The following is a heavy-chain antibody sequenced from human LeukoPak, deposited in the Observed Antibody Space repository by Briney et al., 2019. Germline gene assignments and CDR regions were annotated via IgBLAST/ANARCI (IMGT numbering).Heavy chain of an antibody. CDR1: NGSISTYY. J-gene: IGHJ3*01. CDR3: ARVFWGQLHAFDF. CDR2: IYYSGST. D-gene: IGHD3-16*01. Sequence: PSETLSLTCTISNGSISTYYWSWIRQPPGKGLEWIGYIYYSGSTNYDPSLKSRVTISIDTSKNQFSLNLSSVTAADTAVYYCARVFWGQLHAFDFWGQGTMVTVSS. V-gene: IGHV4-59*01.